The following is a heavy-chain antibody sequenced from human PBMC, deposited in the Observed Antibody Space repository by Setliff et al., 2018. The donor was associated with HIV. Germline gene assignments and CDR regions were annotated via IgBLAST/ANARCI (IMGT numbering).Heavy chain of an antibody. V-gene: IGHV4-4*08. J-gene: IGHJ4*02. CDR2: IYITEDT. D-gene: IGHD1-26*01. CDR3: ARYRRDDYYLTAYFDS. Sequence: SETLSLTCTVSGGSISTYFWSWVRQTPGKGLEWIGHIYITEDTDYNPSLKSRVTISVDTSKNQFSLKLSSLTAADTAVYYCARYRRDDYYLTAYFDSWGQGTLVTVSS. CDR1: GGSISTYF.